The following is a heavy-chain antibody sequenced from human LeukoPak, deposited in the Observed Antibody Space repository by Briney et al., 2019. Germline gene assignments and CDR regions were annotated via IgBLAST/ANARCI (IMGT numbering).Heavy chain of an antibody. CDR2: INPNSADT. CDR3: ARDSSGFLEWSDY. J-gene: IGHJ4*02. V-gene: IGHV1-2*06. CDR1: GYTFTGYY. D-gene: IGHD3-3*01. Sequence: ASVKVSCKASGYTFTGYYIHWVRQAPGQGLEWMGRINPNSADTHYAQKFQGRVTMTRYTSISTVYMELSRLRSDDMAVYYCARDSSGFLEWSDYWGQGTLVTVSS.